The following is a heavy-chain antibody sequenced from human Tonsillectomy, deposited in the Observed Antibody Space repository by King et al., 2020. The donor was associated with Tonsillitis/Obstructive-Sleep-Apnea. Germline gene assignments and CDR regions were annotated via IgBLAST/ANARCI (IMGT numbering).Heavy chain of an antibody. V-gene: IGHV4-28*01. CDR2: IYQSGST. Sequence: QLQESGPGLVRPSDNLSLNCAVSGYSISSSNWWGWIRQPPGKGLEWVGYIYQSGSTYYNPSLKSRVTMSVDTSKNQFSLKLSSVTAVDTAVYYCARSRRYASSLDYFYYMDVWGTGTTVTVSS. CDR3: ARSRRYASSLDYFYYMDV. D-gene: IGHD3-16*01. CDR1: GYSISSSNW. J-gene: IGHJ6*03.